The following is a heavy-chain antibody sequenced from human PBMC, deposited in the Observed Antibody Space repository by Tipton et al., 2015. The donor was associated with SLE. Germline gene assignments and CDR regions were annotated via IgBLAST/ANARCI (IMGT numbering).Heavy chain of an antibody. CDR3: ARHRNPYDTSGYCDVVSK. Sequence: TLSLTCTVSGGSINSGSYYWSWIRQPAGKGLEWIGHIYTRGSTDYNPSLMSRVTISRDTSKNQFSLRLSSVTAADTAVYYCARHRNPYDTSGYCDVVSKWGQGTLVTVAS. CDR1: GGSINSGSYY. CDR2: IYTRGST. D-gene: IGHD3-22*01. V-gene: IGHV4-61*09. J-gene: IGHJ4*02.